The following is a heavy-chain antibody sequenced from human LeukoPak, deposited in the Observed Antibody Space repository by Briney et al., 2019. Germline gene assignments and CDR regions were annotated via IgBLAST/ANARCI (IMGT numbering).Heavy chain of an antibody. D-gene: IGHD3-10*01. CDR1: GGSISNYY. CDR3: ARGTYYYGSGSPNWFDP. J-gene: IGHJ5*02. V-gene: IGHV4-59*01. CDR2: IYYTGST. Sequence: SETLSLTCTVSGGSISNYYWNWIRQPPGKGLEWIGYIYYTGSTNYNPSLKSRVTMSVDTSKNQFSLKLSSVTAADTAVYYCARGTYYYGSGSPNWFDPWGQGTLVTVSS.